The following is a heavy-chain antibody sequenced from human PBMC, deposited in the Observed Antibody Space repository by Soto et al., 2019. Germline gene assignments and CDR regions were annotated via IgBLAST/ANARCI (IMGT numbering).Heavy chain of an antibody. CDR2: VHYNGDT. CDR3: ARGHGHGGSSFDF. Sequence: QVQLQESGPGLVKPSETLSLTCTVSGGSTHSYYWAWIRQPPGKGLEWMGYVHYNGDTNYNPSLKSRVTISVDASKNQFSLKLTSVTPADTAVYYCARGHGHGGSSFDFWGQGTLVTVSS. D-gene: IGHD2-15*01. J-gene: IGHJ4*02. CDR1: GGSTHSYY. V-gene: IGHV4-59*01.